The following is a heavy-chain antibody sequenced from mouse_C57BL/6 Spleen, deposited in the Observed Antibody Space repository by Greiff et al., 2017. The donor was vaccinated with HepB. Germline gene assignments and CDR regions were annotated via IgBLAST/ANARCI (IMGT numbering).Heavy chain of an antibody. D-gene: IGHD2-4*01. CDR1: GYAFTNYL. V-gene: IGHV1-54*01. CDR3: ARCYDYVFYFDY. Sequence: QVQLKQSGAELVRPGTSVKVSCKASGYAFTNYLIEWVKQRPGQGLEWIGVINPGSGGTNYNEKFKGKATLTADKSSSTAYMQLSSLTSEDSAVYFCARCYDYVFYFDYWGQGTTLTVSS. CDR2: INPGSGGT. J-gene: IGHJ2*01.